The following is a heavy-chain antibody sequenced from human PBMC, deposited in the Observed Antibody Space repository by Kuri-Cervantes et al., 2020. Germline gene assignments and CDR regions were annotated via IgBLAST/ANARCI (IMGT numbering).Heavy chain of an antibody. V-gene: IGHV3-11*01. CDR1: GFTFSDYY. CDR3: ARDKPDDDYGTTFDY. CDR2: ISNTGGTI. J-gene: IGHJ4*02. D-gene: IGHD4/OR15-4a*01. Sequence: GGSLRLSCAASGFTFSDYYMSWIRQAPGKGLEWVSYISNTGGTIYYADSVKGRFTISRDNAKNSLHLQMNSPRAEDTAVYYCARDKPDDDYGTTFDYWGQGTLVTVSS.